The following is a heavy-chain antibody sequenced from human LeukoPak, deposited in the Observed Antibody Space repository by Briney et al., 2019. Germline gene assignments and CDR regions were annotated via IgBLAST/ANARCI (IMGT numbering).Heavy chain of an antibody. CDR2: IKEDGSEK. V-gene: IGHV3-7*01. CDR3: ARDCSSTSCYIDY. Sequence: GGSLRLSCAASGFTFSSYWMSWVRQAPGKGLEWVANIKEDGSEKNYMDSVKGRFTISRDNAKNSLYLQMNSLRAEDTAVYYCARDCSSTSCYIDYWGQGTLVTVSS. D-gene: IGHD2-2*01. J-gene: IGHJ4*02. CDR1: GFTFSSYW.